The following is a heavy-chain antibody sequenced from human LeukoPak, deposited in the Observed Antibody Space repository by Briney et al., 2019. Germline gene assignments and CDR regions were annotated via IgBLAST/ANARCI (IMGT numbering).Heavy chain of an antibody. CDR1: GYTFTSFG. J-gene: IGHJ6*02. CDR3: ARDSVNYGMDV. CDR2: IGAYNGNT. V-gene: IGHV1-18*01. Sequence: ASVKVSCKASGYTFTSFGMSWVRQAPGQGLEWMGWIGAYNGNTNYAQKFQGRVTMTTDTSTSTAYMELRSLRSDDTAVYYCARDSVNYGMDVWGQGTTVTVSS.